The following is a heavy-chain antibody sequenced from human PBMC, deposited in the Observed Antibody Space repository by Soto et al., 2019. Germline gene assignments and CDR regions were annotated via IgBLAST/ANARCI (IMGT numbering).Heavy chain of an antibody. Sequence: SETLSLTCTVSGGSISSSSYYWGWIRQPPGKGLEWIGSIYYSGSTYYNPSLKSRVTISVDTSKNQFSLKLSSVTAADTVVYYCASPKTAFYNWSDPWGQGTLVTVS. V-gene: IGHV4-39*01. CDR3: ASPKTAFYNWSDP. D-gene: IGHD3-3*02. CDR1: GGSISSSSYY. CDR2: IYYSGST. J-gene: IGHJ5*02.